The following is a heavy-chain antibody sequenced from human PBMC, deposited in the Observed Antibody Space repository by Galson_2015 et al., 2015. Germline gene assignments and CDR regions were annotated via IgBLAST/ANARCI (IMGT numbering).Heavy chain of an antibody. D-gene: IGHD6-19*01. CDR1: GFTFSSYD. Sequence: SLRLSCAASGFTFSSYDFNWVRQAPGKGLEWVSYITTSGRGIYYADSVKGRFTISRGNAENSLYLQMNSLRAEDTAVYYCARFSYNSGYYFGSWGQGTLVTVSS. CDR3: ARFSYNSGYYFGS. CDR2: ITTSGRGI. J-gene: IGHJ4*02. V-gene: IGHV3-48*03.